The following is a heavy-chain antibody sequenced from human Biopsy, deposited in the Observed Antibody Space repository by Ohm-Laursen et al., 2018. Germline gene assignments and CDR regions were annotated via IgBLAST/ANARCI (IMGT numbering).Heavy chain of an antibody. V-gene: IGHV1-69*06. D-gene: IGHD3-9*01. Sequence: SVKVSCKVPGCTFSNYGVNWVRQAPGQGLEWLGGNIPILGTGNYAQKFQDRVTVAADTSTSTATMELRSLRSDDTAVYYCATKLTGYFHHWGQGTLVIVSS. CDR2: NIPILGTG. CDR1: GCTFSNYG. CDR3: ATKLTGYFHH. J-gene: IGHJ1*01.